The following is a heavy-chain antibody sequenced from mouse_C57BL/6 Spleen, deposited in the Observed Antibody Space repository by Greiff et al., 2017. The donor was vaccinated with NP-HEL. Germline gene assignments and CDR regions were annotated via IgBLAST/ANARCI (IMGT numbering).Heavy chain of an antibody. Sequence: QVQLQQSGAELARPGASVKLSCKASGYTFTSYGISWVKQRTGQGLEWIGEIYPRSGNTYYNEKFKGKATLTADKSSRTAYMELRILTSEDSAVYFCAREGVESSLDYWGQGTTLTVSS. D-gene: IGHD3-3*01. J-gene: IGHJ2*01. V-gene: IGHV1-81*01. CDR2: IYPRSGNT. CDR3: AREGVESSLDY. CDR1: GYTFTSYG.